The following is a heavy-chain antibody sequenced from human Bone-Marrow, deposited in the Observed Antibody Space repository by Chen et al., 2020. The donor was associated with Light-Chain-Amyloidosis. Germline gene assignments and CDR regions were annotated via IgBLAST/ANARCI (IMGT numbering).Heavy chain of an antibody. CDR3: AKDPLHSSSGAFDI. D-gene: IGHD6-6*01. CDR2: INWNGGST. CDR1: GFTFDDFV. V-gene: IGHV3-20*04. J-gene: IGHJ3*02. Sequence: EVQLVESGGGVVRPGGSLRLSCAASGFTFDDFVMSWVRQVPGKGLEWVSGINWNGGSTGYAASVKGRFTVSRDNAKNSLYLQMNSLRAEDMALYYCAKDPLHSSSGAFDIWGQGTMVTVSS.